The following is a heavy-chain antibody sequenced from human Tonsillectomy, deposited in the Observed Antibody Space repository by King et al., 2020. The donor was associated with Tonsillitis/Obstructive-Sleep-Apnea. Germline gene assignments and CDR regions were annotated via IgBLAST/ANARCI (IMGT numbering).Heavy chain of an antibody. CDR3: ARADDYGDYGYFDL. D-gene: IGHD4-17*01. J-gene: IGHJ2*01. Sequence: VQLQQWGAGLLKPSETLSLTCAVYGGSFSGYYWSWIRQPPGKGLEWIGEINHSGSTNYNPSLKSRVTISVDTSKNQFSLKLSSVTAADTAVYYCARADDYGDYGYFDLWGRGTLVTVSS. CDR1: GGSFSGYY. V-gene: IGHV4-34*01. CDR2: INHSGST.